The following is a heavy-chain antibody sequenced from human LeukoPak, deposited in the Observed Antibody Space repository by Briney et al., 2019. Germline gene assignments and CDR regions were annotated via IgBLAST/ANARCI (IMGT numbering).Heavy chain of an antibody. Sequence: PSETLSLTCAVYGGSFSGYYWSWIRQPPGKGLEWIEEINHSGSTNHNPSLKSRVTISVDTSKNQFSLKLSSVTAADTAVYYCARISGSYTTDDAFDIWGQGTMVTVSS. D-gene: IGHD1-26*01. J-gene: IGHJ3*02. V-gene: IGHV4-34*01. CDR1: GGSFSGYY. CDR2: INHSGST. CDR3: ARISGSYTTDDAFDI.